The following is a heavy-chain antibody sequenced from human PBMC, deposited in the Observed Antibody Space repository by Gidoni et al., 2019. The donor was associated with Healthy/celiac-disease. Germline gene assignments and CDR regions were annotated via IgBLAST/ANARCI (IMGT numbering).Heavy chain of an antibody. V-gene: IGHV4-61*01. Sequence: QVQLQESGPGLVKPSETLSLTCTVSGGSVSSGSYYWSWIRQPPGKGLEWIGYIYYSGSTNYNPSLKSRVTISVDTSKNQFSLKLSSVTAADTAVYYCARDAGQVDGYNFLYYYYGMDVWGQGTTVTVSS. J-gene: IGHJ6*02. CDR3: ARDAGQVDGYNFLYYYYGMDV. CDR1: GGSVSSGSYY. CDR2: IYYSGST. D-gene: IGHD5-12*01.